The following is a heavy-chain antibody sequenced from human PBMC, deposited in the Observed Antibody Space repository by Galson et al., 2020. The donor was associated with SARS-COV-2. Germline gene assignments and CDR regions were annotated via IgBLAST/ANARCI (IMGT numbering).Heavy chain of an antibody. D-gene: IGHD1-26*01. CDR1: GYTFTGYY. J-gene: IGHJ4*02. Sequence: ASVKVSCKASGYTFTGYYMHWVRQAPGQGLEWMGWINPNSGDTSYAQKFQGRVTMTRDTSISTAYMEVSRLRSDDTAVYYCARDLGSSRSGSYYGFDSWGQGTLVTVSS. CDR3: ARDLGSSRSGSYYGFDS. V-gene: IGHV1-2*02. CDR2: INPNSGDT.